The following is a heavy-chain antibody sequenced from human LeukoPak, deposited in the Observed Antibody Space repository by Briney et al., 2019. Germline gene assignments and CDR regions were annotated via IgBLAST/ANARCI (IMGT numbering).Heavy chain of an antibody. J-gene: IGHJ6*03. D-gene: IGHD3-3*01. V-gene: IGHV3-30*02. CDR2: IRFDGNNK. Sequence: GDSMRLSCAASGFTFTSYGMHWVRQAPDKGLEWVAFIRFDGNNKHYADSVKGRFTISRDNPKNTLYLEMNSLRTEDTAVYYCAKVYDSGDYYYYYMDVWGKGTTVTVSS. CDR3: AKVYDSGDYYYYYMDV. CDR1: GFTFTSYG.